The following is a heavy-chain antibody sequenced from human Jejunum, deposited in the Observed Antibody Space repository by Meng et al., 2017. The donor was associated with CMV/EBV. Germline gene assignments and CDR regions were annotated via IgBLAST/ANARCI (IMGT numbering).Heavy chain of an antibody. V-gene: IGHV1-18*01. CDR3: ARDGYSSSSYDAFDI. Sequence: YTFTTYGVSWVRQAPGQGLEWMGWISAYNGNTDYAQKFQGRVTMTTDTSTSTAYMDLRSLRSDDTALYYCARDGYSSSSYDAFDIWGQGTRVTVSS. D-gene: IGHD6-6*01. J-gene: IGHJ3*02. CDR2: ISAYNGNT. CDR1: YTFTTYG.